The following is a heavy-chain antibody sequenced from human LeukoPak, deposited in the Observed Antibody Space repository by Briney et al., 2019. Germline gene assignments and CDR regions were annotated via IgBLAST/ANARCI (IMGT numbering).Heavy chain of an antibody. Sequence: QPGGSLRLSCAASGFNFSSYGMHWVRQAPVKGLEWVTSIWFDGSNIHYADSVKGRAIISRDNSKSALYLQMNSLRAEDTAIYYCARDSLPMAVTGPFDHWGQGALVTVSS. J-gene: IGHJ4*02. D-gene: IGHD6-19*01. CDR2: IWFDGSNI. CDR1: GFNFSSYG. V-gene: IGHV3-33*01. CDR3: ARDSLPMAVTGPFDH.